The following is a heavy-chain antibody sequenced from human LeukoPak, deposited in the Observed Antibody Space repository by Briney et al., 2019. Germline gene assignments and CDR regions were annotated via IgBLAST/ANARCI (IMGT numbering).Heavy chain of an antibody. Sequence: GASVKVSCKASGYTFTSYGISWVRQAPGQGLEWMGWISAYNGNTNYAQKLQGRVTMTTDTSTSTAYMELRSLRSDDTAVYYCARDRGGATTQGFDYWGQGTLVTVSS. CDR2: ISAYNGNT. V-gene: IGHV1-18*01. CDR3: ARDRGGATTQGFDY. D-gene: IGHD1-26*01. J-gene: IGHJ4*02. CDR1: GYTFTSYG.